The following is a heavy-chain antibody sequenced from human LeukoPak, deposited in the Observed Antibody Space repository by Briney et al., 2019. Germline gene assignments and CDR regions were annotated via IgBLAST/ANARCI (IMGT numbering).Heavy chain of an antibody. J-gene: IGHJ6*03. CDR2: INPNSGDT. V-gene: IGHV1-2*02. D-gene: IGHD2-8*01. Sequence: GASVKVSCKASGYTFTGYYMHWVRQAPGQGLEWMRWINPNSGDTKYAQKFQGRVTMTRDTSISTAYMELTRLRSDDTAVYYCARGGLRVMVYRLYYMDVWGKGTTVTVSS. CDR3: ARGGLRVMVYRLYYMDV. CDR1: GYTFTGYY.